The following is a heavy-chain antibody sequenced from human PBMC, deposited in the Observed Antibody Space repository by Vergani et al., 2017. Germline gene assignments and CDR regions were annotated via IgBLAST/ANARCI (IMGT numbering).Heavy chain of an antibody. V-gene: IGHV3-15*01. CDR3: YTYYHDY. J-gene: IGHJ4*02. CDR1: GITFKNAW. Sequence: EVQVVESGGGLIKPGGSLRLSCVVSGITFKNAWINWVRQAPGKGLEWIGRIRSKNDGGTADYAAPLKGRFTISRDDSKDSAFLLVNNLKTEDTAVYFCYTYYHDYWGPGTLVTVSS. D-gene: IGHD2-2*02. CDR2: IRSKNDGGTA.